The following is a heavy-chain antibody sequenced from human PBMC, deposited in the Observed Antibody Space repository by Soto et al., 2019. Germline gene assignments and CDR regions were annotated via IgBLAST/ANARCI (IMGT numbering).Heavy chain of an antibody. CDR1: GFTFSDYA. V-gene: IGHV3-23*01. D-gene: IGHD3-16*01. J-gene: IGHJ2*01. CDR3: AKVAGGLGYFDL. CDR2: ISATGGNI. Sequence: GGSLRLSCVASGFTFSDYAMTWVRQAPGKGLEWVATISATGGNIEYTDSLKGRFTISRDNSKNTLYLQLNGMTSDDTAVHYCAKVAGGLGYFDLWGRGTLVTVSS.